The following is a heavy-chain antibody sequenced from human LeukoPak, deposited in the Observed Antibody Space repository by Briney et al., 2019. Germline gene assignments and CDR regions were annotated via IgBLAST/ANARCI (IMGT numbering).Heavy chain of an antibody. CDR2: ISGSGGST. Sequence: GGSLRLSCAASGFTFSSYAMSWVRQAPGKGLEWVSAISGSGGSTYYADSVKGRFTISRDNSKNTLYLQMNSLRAEDTAVYYCARDRQSYYDFWSGYYSHPFDYWGQGTLVTVSS. CDR1: GFTFSSYA. CDR3: ARDRQSYYDFWSGYYSHPFDY. D-gene: IGHD3-3*01. V-gene: IGHV3-23*01. J-gene: IGHJ4*02.